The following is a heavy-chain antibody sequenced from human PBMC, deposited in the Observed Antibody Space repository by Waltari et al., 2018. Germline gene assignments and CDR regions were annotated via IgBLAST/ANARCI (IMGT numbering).Heavy chain of an antibody. D-gene: IGHD6-13*01. Sequence: QVQLVESGGGVVQPGGSLRLSCEASGFTFSSYGMHWFRQAPGKGLEWVAFIGYDGSNKYYADSVKGRFTISRDNSKNTLYLQMNSLRAEDTAVYYCATRSYSAAAGRWGQGTLVTVSS. V-gene: IGHV3-30*02. J-gene: IGHJ4*02. CDR3: ATRSYSAAAGR. CDR2: IGYDGSNK. CDR1: GFTFSSYG.